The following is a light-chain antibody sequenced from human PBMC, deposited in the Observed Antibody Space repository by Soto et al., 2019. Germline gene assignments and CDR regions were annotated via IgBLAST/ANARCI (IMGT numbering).Light chain of an antibody. J-gene: IGKJ4*01. CDR2: GAS. Sequence: ETVMTQSPATLSVSPGEGATLSCRASQSVSSNLAWYQQRPGQTPRLLVYGASIRATGMSARFSVSGSGTEFTLTISSLQSEDFALYYCQQYNDWPHTFGGGTKVEIK. CDR3: QQYNDWPHT. CDR1: QSVSSN. V-gene: IGKV3-15*01.